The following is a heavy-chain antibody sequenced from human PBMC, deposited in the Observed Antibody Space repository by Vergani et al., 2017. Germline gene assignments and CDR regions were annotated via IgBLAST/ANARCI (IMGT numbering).Heavy chain of an antibody. V-gene: IGHV4-34*01. Sequence: QVQLQQWGGGLLKPSETLSLTCVVNGGSFTSYHWTWIRQSPGEGLEWVGDIDHTGRPDYNPSLKSRLTMSVEKSRNQFSLTFNYVTATYTAIYFCARVNTETNGHLYYYYYMDVWGQGTAVTVS. D-gene: IGHD4-11*01. CDR3: ARVNTETNGHLYYYYYMDV. J-gene: IGHJ6*03. CDR2: IDHTGRP. CDR1: GGSFTSYH.